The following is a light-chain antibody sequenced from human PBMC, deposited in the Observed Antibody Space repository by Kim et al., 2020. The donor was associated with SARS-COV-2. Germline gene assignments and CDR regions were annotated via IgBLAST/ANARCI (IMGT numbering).Light chain of an antibody. CDR3: SSYAGNNIFV. V-gene: IGLV2-8*01. Sequence: GQSVTISCTGTSSDVGAYTFVSWYQQHPGKAPRLIIYEVSKRPSGVPDRFSGSKSGNTASLTVSGLQAEDEADFYCSSYAGNNIFVFGTGTKVTVL. J-gene: IGLJ1*01. CDR1: SSDVGAYTF. CDR2: EVS.